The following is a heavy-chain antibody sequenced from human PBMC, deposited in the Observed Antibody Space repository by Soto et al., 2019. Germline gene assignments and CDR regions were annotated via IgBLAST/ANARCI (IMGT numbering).Heavy chain of an antibody. CDR2: ITDSGIDT. J-gene: IGHJ4*02. CDR3: VKGLRGHYDS. V-gene: IGHV3-23*01. Sequence: GGSLRLSCAASGFTFSTYAMAWVRQTPGKGLEWVSSITDSGIDTYYAESVKGRFTISRDNTKNTLFLQMNSLRLEDKALYYCVKGLRGHYDSWGQGTLVTVSS. CDR1: GFTFSTYA. D-gene: IGHD4-17*01.